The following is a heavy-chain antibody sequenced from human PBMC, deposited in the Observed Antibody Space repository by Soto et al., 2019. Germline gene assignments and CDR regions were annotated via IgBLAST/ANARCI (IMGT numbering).Heavy chain of an antibody. CDR3: ARETMVRGFGYYYGMDV. Sequence: PSDTLSLTCAVYGGSFSGYYWSWIRQPPGKGLEWIGEINHSGSTNYNPSLKSRVTISVDTSKNQFSLKLSSVTAADTAVYYCARETMVRGFGYYYGMDVWGQGTTVT. CDR2: INHSGST. D-gene: IGHD3-10*01. J-gene: IGHJ6*02. CDR1: GGSFSGYY. V-gene: IGHV4-34*01.